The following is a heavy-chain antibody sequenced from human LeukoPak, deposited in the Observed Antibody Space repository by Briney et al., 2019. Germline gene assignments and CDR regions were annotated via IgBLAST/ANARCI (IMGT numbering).Heavy chain of an antibody. CDR3: ARVLTQNDAFDI. J-gene: IGHJ3*02. D-gene: IGHD1-1*01. CDR2: NNPNSGGT. Sequence: ASVKVSCKASGYTFTGYYMHWVRQAPGQGLEWMGWNNPNSGGTNYAQKFQGRVTMTRDTSISTAYMELSRLRSDDTAVYYCARVLTQNDAFDIWGQGTMVTVSS. CDR1: GYTFTGYY. V-gene: IGHV1-2*02.